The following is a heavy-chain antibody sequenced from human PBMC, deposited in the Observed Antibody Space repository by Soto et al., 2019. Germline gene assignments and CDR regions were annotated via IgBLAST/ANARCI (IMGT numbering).Heavy chain of an antibody. D-gene: IGHD6-13*01. CDR1: GFTFSSYA. Sequence: QVQLVESGGGVVQPGRSLRLSCAASGFTFSSYAMQWVRQAPGKGLEWVAVISYDGSNQYYADSVKGRFTISRDNSKNTLYLQMNSLRAEDTAVYYCAAIAAHPDGIDYWGQGTMVTVSS. V-gene: IGHV3-30-3*01. CDR3: AAIAAHPDGIDY. J-gene: IGHJ4*02. CDR2: ISYDGSNQ.